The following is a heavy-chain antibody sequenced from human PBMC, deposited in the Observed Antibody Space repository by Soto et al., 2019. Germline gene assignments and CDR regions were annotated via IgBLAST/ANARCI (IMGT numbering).Heavy chain of an antibody. CDR2: ISGAGGTT. CDR1: GFTFSTYS. D-gene: IGHD2-2*01. V-gene: IGHV3-23*01. Sequence: PGGSLRLSCKASGFTFSTYSMNWVRQAPGKGLDWVASISGAGGTTYYADSVRGRFTVSRDNSKNTLYLDMHNLSAGDTAVYYCAKGVLPAPPIDPWGQGTTVTVSS. J-gene: IGHJ5*02. CDR3: AKGVLPAPPIDP.